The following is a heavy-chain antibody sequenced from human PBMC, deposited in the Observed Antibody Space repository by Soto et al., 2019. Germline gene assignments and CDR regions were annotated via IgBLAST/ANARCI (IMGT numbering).Heavy chain of an antibody. CDR1: GFTFSGHY. Sequence: PGGSLRLSCEGSGFTFSGHYMAWVRQAPGKGLEWLGRIRNKPNGHTTAYAASVKGRFTISRDDSKNLVYLQMNSLKSEDTALYYCSTTVITAPLFEYWGQGTLVAVSS. V-gene: IGHV3-72*01. D-gene: IGHD2-21*02. CDR2: IRNKPNGHTT. J-gene: IGHJ4*02. CDR3: STTVITAPLFEY.